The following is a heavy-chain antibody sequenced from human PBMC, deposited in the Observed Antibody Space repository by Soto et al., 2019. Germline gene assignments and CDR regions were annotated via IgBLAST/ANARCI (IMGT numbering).Heavy chain of an antibody. V-gene: IGHV2-5*02. J-gene: IGHJ4*02. D-gene: IGHD3-3*01. CDR2: IYWDDDK. CDR1: GFSLTTSGVG. CDR3: AHRVLRTVFGLVTTTAIYFDF. Sequence: QITLNESGPTVVRPTETLTLTCRFSGFSLTTSGVGVGWIRPSPGKAPEWLALIYWDDDKRYSASLKSRLTITKDTSKIQVVLTVSDLDPTDTATYYCAHRVLRTVFGLVTTTAIYFDFWGQGTPVAVSS.